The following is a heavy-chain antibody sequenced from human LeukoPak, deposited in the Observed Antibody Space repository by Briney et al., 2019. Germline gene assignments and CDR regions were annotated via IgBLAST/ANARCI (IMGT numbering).Heavy chain of an antibody. CDR1: GGSISSYY. CDR2: IYYSGST. V-gene: IGHV4-59*01. CDR3: ARVRSSSSLSPWYFDL. J-gene: IGHJ2*01. Sequence: SETLSLTCTVSGGSISSYYWSWIRQPPGKGLEWIGYIYYSGSTNYNPSLKSRVTISVDTSKNQFSLKLSSVTAADTAVYYCARVRSSSSLSPWYFDLWGRGTLVTVSS. D-gene: IGHD6-13*01.